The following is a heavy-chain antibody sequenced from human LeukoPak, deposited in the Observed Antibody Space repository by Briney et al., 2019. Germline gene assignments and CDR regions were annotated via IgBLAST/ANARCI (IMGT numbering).Heavy chain of an antibody. J-gene: IGHJ4*02. CDR1: GYTFTGYY. Sequence: GASVKVSCKASGYTFTGYYMHWVRQAPGQGLEWMGWINPNSGGTNYAQKFQGRVTMTRDTSISTAYMELSRLRSDDTAVYYCARGPSKGVVRGVSLDYWGQGTLVTVSS. CDR3: ARGPSKGVVRGVSLDY. V-gene: IGHV1-2*02. D-gene: IGHD3-10*01. CDR2: INPNSGGT.